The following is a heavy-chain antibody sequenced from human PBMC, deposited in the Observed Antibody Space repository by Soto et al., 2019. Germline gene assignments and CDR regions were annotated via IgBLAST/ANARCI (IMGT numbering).Heavy chain of an antibody. J-gene: IGHJ4*02. CDR2: IRSKANSYAT. CDR1: GFTFSGSA. D-gene: IGHD1-26*01. Sequence: EVQLVESGGGLVQPGGSLKLPCAASGFTFSGSAMHWVRQASGKGLEWVGRIRSKANSYATAYAATVKGRFTISRDDSKNTAYLQMHSLKTEDTAVYYCIPSSVGATRDLDYWGQGTLVTVSS. CDR3: IPSSVGATRDLDY. V-gene: IGHV3-73*01.